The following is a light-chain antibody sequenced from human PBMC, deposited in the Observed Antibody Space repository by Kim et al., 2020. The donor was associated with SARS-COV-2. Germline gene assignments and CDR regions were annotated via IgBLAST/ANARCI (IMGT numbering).Light chain of an antibody. CDR3: QQYEAYPIT. V-gene: IGKV1-5*03. CDR1: QNIASW. Sequence: ASVGGRVTITCRASQNIASWLAWYQQKLGKAPKLLIYKASTLESGVPSRFSGSGSGTEFTLTISSLQPDDFASYHCQQYEAYPITYGQGTRLEIK. J-gene: IGKJ5*01. CDR2: KAS.